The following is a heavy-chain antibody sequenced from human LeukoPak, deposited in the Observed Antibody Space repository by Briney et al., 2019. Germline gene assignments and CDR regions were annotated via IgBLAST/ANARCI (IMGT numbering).Heavy chain of an antibody. D-gene: IGHD3-22*01. J-gene: IGHJ4*02. Sequence: GGSLRLSCAASGFTFSSYSMNWVRQAPGKGLEWVSSISSSSSYIYYADSVKGRFTISRDNAKNSLYLQMSSLRAEDTAVYYCASSGYLRGHFDYWGQGTLVTVSS. CDR1: GFTFSSYS. CDR3: ASSGYLRGHFDY. CDR2: ISSSSSYI. V-gene: IGHV3-21*01.